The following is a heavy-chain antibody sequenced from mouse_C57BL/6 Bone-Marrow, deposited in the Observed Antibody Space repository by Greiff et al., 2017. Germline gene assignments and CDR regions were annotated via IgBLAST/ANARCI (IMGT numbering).Heavy chain of an antibody. D-gene: IGHD1-1*01. J-gene: IGHJ1*03. CDR2: IDPETGGT. V-gene: IGHV1-15*01. CDR1: GYTFTDYE. CDR3: TSPPSYYYGSPSYWYFDV. Sequence: QVQLQQSGAELVRPGASVTLSCKASGYTFTDYEMHWVKQTPVHGLEWIGAIDPETGGTAYNQKFKGKAILTADKSSSTAYMGLRSLTSEDSAVYYCTSPPSYYYGSPSYWYFDVWGTGTTVTVSS.